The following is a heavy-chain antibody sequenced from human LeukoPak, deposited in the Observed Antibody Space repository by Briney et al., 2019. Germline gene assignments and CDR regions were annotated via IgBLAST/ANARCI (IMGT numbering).Heavy chain of an antibody. J-gene: IGHJ5*02. V-gene: IGHV3-7*03. CDR3: ARGHWGLDP. Sequence: GGSLRLSCAVFGLTFKNSWMTLVRQAPGKGLEWVATLNQDGGEKYYVDSVKGRFTISRDNAKNSLYLQMNSLRADDTAVYYCARGHWGLDPWGQGTLVIVSS. D-gene: IGHD7-27*01. CDR1: GLTFKNSW. CDR2: LNQDGGEK.